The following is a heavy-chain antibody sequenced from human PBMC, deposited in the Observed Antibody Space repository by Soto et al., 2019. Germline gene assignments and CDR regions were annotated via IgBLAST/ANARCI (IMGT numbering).Heavy chain of an antibody. Sequence: QVQLQESGPGLVKPSGTLSLTCAVSIGSISSNNWWSWVRQPPGKGLEWIGEIYHSGTTNYNPSLQSRVTISVDKSKNQFSLNLSSVTAADTSVYYCARVSMTTVTTFDYWGQGTLVTVSS. J-gene: IGHJ4*02. V-gene: IGHV4-4*02. CDR3: ARVSMTTVTTFDY. CDR2: IYHSGTT. D-gene: IGHD4-17*01. CDR1: IGSISSNNW.